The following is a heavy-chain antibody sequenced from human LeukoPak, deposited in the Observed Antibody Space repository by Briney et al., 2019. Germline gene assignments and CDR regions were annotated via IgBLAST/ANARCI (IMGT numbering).Heavy chain of an antibody. CDR3: AKDLDCSSTSCYPDY. V-gene: IGHV3-23*01. Sequence: VGSLRLSCAASGFTFSSYAMSWVRQAPGKGLEWVSAISGSGGSTCYADSVKGRFTISRDNSKNTLYLQMNSLRAEDTAVYYCAKDLDCSSTSCYPDYWGQGTLVTVSS. J-gene: IGHJ4*02. D-gene: IGHD2-2*01. CDR2: ISGSGGST. CDR1: GFTFSSYA.